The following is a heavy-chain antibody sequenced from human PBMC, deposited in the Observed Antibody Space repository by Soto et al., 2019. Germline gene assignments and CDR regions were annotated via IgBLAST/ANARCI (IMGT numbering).Heavy chain of an antibody. D-gene: IGHD6-6*01. CDR2: IYYSGST. CDR1: GGSISSYY. V-gene: IGHV4-59*01. Sequence: SETLSLTCTVSGGSISSYYWSWIRQPPGKGLEWIGYIYYSGSTNYNPSLKSRVTISVDTSKNQFSLKLSSVTAADTAVYYCARSKVAARPPYYYYYYGMDVWGQGTTVTVSS. J-gene: IGHJ6*02. CDR3: ARSKVAARPPYYYYYYGMDV.